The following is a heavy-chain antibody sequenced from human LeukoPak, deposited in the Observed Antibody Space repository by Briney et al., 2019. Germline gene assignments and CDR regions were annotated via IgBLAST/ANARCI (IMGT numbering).Heavy chain of an antibody. J-gene: IGHJ4*02. CDR2: INGDGSST. CDR1: GFTFSSYW. CDR3: AAVIRSGSPFDY. D-gene: IGHD6-25*01. Sequence: GGSLRLSFAASGFTFSSYWVHWVGQAPGKGLVWVSRINGDGSSTSYADSVKGRFTISRDNAKNTLYLQMTSLRVEDTAVYYCAAVIRSGSPFDYWGQGTLVTVSS. V-gene: IGHV3-74*01.